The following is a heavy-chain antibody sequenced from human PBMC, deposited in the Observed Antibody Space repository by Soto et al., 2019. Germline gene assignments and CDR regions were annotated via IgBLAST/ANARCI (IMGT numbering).Heavy chain of an antibody. CDR3: VRDLGTTPFDY. V-gene: IGHV3-30-3*01. D-gene: IGHD3-16*01. Sequence: PGGSLRLSCAASGFTFSSSAMNWVRQAPGKGLEWVAVISYDGSNKYYADSVKGRFTISRDNSKNTLYLQMNSLRPEDTAVYYCVRDLGTTPFDYWGQGTLVTVSS. CDR1: GFTFSSSA. CDR2: ISYDGSNK. J-gene: IGHJ4*02.